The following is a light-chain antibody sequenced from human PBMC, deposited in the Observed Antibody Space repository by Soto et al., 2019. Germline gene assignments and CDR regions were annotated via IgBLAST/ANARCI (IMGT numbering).Light chain of an antibody. J-gene: IGKJ1*01. Sequence: DIQMPQSPSTLPASVGDRLTITCRASQSISNWLAWYQKKPGTATXLLIYHASTLESGVPSRFSGSGSGTEFSLTISSLQPDDFATYYCQQYNTYSFGQGTKVDIK. CDR3: QQYNTYS. V-gene: IGKV1-5*01. CDR2: HAS. CDR1: QSISNW.